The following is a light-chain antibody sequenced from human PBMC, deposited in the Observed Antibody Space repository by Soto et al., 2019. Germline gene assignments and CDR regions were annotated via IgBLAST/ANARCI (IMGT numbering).Light chain of an antibody. CDR1: NSDVGGYNY. V-gene: IGLV2-14*01. CDR3: SSYTTSSTYV. CDR2: EVS. J-gene: IGLJ1*01. Sequence: QSALTQPASVSGSPGQSITISCTGTNSDVGGYNYVSWYQQYPGKAPKVIIYEVSNRPSGVSNRFSGSKSGNTASLTISGLRAEDEADFYCSSYTTSSTYVFGTGTKLTVL.